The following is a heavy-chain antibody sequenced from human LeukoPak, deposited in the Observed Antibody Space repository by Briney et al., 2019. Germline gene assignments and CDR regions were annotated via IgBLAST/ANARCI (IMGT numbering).Heavy chain of an antibody. V-gene: IGHV1-3*01. CDR3: ARPDTAMGSPFDY. D-gene: IGHD5-18*01. Sequence: ASVKVSCTASGYTFTSYGISWVRQAPGQRREWMGWINAGNGNTKYSQKFQGRVTITRDTSASTAYMELSSLRSEDTAVYYCARPDTAMGSPFDYWGQGTLVTVSS. J-gene: IGHJ4*02. CDR1: GYTFTSYG. CDR2: INAGNGNT.